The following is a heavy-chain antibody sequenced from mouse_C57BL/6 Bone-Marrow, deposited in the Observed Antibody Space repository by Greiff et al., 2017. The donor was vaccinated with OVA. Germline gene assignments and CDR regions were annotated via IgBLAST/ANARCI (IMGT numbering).Heavy chain of an antibody. CDR2: IDPETGGT. Sequence: VKLMESGAELVRPGASVTLSCKASGYTFTDYEMHWVKQTPVHGLEWIGAIDPETGGTAYNQKFKGKAILTADKSSSTAYMELRSLTSEDSAVYYCTSGDYYYGSTYAMDYWGQGTSVTVSS. CDR3: TSGDYYYGSTYAMDY. V-gene: IGHV1-15*01. D-gene: IGHD1-1*01. CDR1: GYTFTDYE. J-gene: IGHJ4*01.